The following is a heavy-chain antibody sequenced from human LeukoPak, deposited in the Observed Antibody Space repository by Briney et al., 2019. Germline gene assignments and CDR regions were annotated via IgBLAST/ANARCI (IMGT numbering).Heavy chain of an antibody. CDR2: IYYSGST. CDR3: ARGVKGLRGAFDI. V-gene: IGHV4-31*03. Sequence: SETLSLTCTVSGGSISSGVYYWSWIRQHPGKGLEWIGYIYYSGSTYSNPSLKSRLTMSVDISMNQFSLKLSSVTAADTAVYYCARGVKGLRGAFDIWGQGTMVTVSS. D-gene: IGHD3-10*01. J-gene: IGHJ3*02. CDR1: GGSISSGVYY.